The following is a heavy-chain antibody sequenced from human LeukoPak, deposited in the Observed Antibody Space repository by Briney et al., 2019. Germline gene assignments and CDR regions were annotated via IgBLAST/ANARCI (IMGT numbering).Heavy chain of an antibody. D-gene: IGHD1-26*01. CDR3: AKNLLGSESFSWYFDL. CDR1: GFPFSTCG. CDR2: IWYDGSNK. J-gene: IGHJ2*01. Sequence: TGGSLRLSCAASGFPFSTCGMHWVRQAPGKGLEWVAVIWYDGSNKYYADTVKGRFTISRDNSKNTLYLEMNSLRAEDTAVYYCAKNLLGSESFSWYFDLWGRGTLVTVSS. V-gene: IGHV3-33*06.